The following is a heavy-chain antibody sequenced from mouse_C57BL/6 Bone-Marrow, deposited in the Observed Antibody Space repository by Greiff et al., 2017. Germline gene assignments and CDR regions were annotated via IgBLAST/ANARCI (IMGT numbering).Heavy chain of an antibody. D-gene: IGHD2-14*01. CDR3: ARQGYAAWFAY. CDR1: GYTFTEYT. J-gene: IGHJ3*01. Sequence: QVQLQQSGAELVKPGASVKLSCKASGYTFTEYTLHWVKQRSGQGLEWIGWFYPGSGSIKYNEKFKDKATLTADKSSSTVYMELSSWTSEDAAVDFCARQGYAAWFAYWGQGTLVTVSA. V-gene: IGHV1-62-2*01. CDR2: FYPGSGSI.